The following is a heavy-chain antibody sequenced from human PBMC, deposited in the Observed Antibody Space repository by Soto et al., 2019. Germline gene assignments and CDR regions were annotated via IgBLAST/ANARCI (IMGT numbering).Heavy chain of an antibody. J-gene: IGHJ4*02. CDR1: GFTFSAYA. V-gene: IGHV3-30*18. D-gene: IGHD2-8*01. Sequence: QVQLVESGGGVVHPGRSLRLSCAASGFTFSAYAMHWVRQAPGKGLEWVAVISYDGSNKYYAVSVKDRFSISRDKDTLFLQMNSLRPEDTAVYFCTKDRQSILIPSAIGYFDFWGQGSLVTVSS. CDR2: ISYDGSNK. CDR3: TKDRQSILIPSAIGYFDF.